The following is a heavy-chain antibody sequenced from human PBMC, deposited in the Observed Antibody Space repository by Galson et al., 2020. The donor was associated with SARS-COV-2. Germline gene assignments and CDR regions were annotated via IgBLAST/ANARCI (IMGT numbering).Heavy chain of an antibody. D-gene: IGHD6-19*01. V-gene: IGHV5-51*01. CDR1: RYSFTNYW. Sequence: GESLKISCKASRYSFTNYWIGWVRQMPGKGLEWMGVIYPDDSYTIYSPSFQGQVTISADKSITTAYLQWSGLKASDTAMYYCARHGASSGWYEGIDYWGQETLVAVSS. J-gene: IGHJ4*02. CDR3: ARHGASSGWYEGIDY. CDR2: IYPDDSYT.